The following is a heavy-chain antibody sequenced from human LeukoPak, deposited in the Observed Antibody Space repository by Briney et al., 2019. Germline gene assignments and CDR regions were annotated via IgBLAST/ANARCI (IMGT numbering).Heavy chain of an antibody. CDR1: GFTFRSYA. J-gene: IGHJ6*03. D-gene: IGHD2-2*01. CDR2: ISGSDGST. V-gene: IGHV3-23*01. Sequence: GGSLRLSCAASGFTFRSYAMSWVRQAPGKGLEWASVISGSDGSTYYADSVKGRFTVSRDNSKNTLYLQMNSLRAEDTAIYFCAKESGDIVVVPAAIPYYYYYYMDAWGKGTTVTVSS. CDR3: AKESGDIVVVPAAIPYYYYYYMDA.